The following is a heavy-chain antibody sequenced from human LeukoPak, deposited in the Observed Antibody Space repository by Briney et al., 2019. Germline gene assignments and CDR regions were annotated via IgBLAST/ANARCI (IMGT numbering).Heavy chain of an antibody. D-gene: IGHD3-3*01. J-gene: IGHJ3*02. CDR1: GYSISSGYY. CDR2: IYHSGST. V-gene: IGHV4-38-2*01. CDR3: ARQSSLHDFWSGYYLSEAFDI. Sequence: SETLSLTCAVSGYSISSGYYWGWIRQPPGKGLEWIGSIYHSGSTYYNPSLKSRVTISVDTSKNQFSLKLSSVTAADTAVYYCARQSSLHDFWSGYYLSEAFDIWGQGTMVTVSS.